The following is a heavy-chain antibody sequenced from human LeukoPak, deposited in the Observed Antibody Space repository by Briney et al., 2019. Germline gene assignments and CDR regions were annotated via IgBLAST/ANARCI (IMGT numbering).Heavy chain of an antibody. J-gene: IGHJ4*02. CDR1: GGSFSNYY. D-gene: IGHD3-10*01. Sequence: SETLSLTCAVFGGSFSNYYWSWIRQPPGKGLEWIGEINHSGSTNYNPSLKSRITISVDTSKNQFSVKLTSVTAADAAVYYCARTGGFASGTYYPFDYWGQGTLVTVSS. CDR3: ARTGGFASGTYYPFDY. CDR2: INHSGST. V-gene: IGHV4-34*01.